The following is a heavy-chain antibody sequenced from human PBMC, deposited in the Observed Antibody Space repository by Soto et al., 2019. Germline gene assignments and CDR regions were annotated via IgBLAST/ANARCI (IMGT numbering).Heavy chain of an antibody. J-gene: IGHJ3*02. CDR1: GYSISSGYY. Sequence: SETLSLTCAVSGYSISSGYYWGWIRQPPGKGLEWIGSIYHSGSTYYNPSLKSRVTISVDTSKNQFSLKLSSVTAADTAVYYCARAYYYDSSGFAFDIWGQGTMVTV. CDR3: ARAYYYDSSGFAFDI. CDR2: IYHSGST. D-gene: IGHD3-22*01. V-gene: IGHV4-38-2*01.